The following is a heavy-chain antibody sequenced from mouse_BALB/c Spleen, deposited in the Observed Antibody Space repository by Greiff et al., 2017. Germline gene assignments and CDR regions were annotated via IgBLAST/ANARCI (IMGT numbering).Heavy chain of an antibody. Sequence: QVQLQESGAELARPGASVKLSCKASGYTFTGYWMHWVKQRPGQGLEWIGGINPGDGDTRYTQKFKGKATLTADKSSSTAYMQLSSLASEDSAVYYCARGDNYDYDDAYWGQGTLVTVSA. CDR2: INPGDGDT. CDR3: ARGDNYDYDDAY. J-gene: IGHJ3*01. D-gene: IGHD2-4*01. CDR1: GYTFTGYW. V-gene: IGHV1-87*01.